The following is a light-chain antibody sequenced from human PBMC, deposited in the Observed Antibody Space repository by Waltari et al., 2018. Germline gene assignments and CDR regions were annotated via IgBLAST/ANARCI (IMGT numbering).Light chain of an antibody. CDR3: QHHRT. V-gene: IGKV1-5*03. CDR2: KAS. J-gene: IGKJ1*01. CDR1: QSISSW. Sequence: RVPITCRASQSISSWLAWYQQKPGKAPKLLIYKASSLESGVPSRFSGSGSGTEFTLTISSLQPDDFATYYCQHHRTFGQGTKVEIK.